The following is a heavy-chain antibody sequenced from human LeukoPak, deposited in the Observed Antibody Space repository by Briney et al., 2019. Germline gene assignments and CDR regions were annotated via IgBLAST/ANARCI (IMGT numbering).Heavy chain of an antibody. V-gene: IGHV3-20*04. CDR3: ATYRQVLLPFES. Sequence: GGSLRLSCVASGFTFDDNGMSWVRQAPGKGLEWVSGINWNGGSADYADSVKGRFTISRDNAKNSLYLRMNSLRAEDTAIYYCATYRQVLLPFESWGQGTLVTVSS. CDR2: INWNGGSA. D-gene: IGHD2-8*02. J-gene: IGHJ4*02. CDR1: GFTFDDNG.